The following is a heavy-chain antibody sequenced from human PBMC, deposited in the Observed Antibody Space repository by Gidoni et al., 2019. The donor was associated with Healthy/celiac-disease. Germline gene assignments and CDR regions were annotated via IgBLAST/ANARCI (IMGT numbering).Heavy chain of an antibody. V-gene: IGHV1-18*01. CDR2: ISAYNGNT. Sequence: QVQLVQSGAEVKKPGASVKVSCKASGYTFTSYGISWVRQAPGQGLEWMGWISAYNGNTNYAQKLQGRVTMTTDTSTSTAYMELRSLRSDDTAVYYCARDHSTMIVVSYYYYGMDVWGQGTTVTVSS. CDR1: GYTFTSYG. CDR3: ARDHSTMIVVSYYYYGMDV. D-gene: IGHD3-22*01. J-gene: IGHJ6*02.